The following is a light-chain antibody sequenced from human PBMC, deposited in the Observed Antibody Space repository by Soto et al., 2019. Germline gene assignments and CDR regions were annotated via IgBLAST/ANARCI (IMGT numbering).Light chain of an antibody. J-gene: IGKJ2*01. Sequence: DIVLTQSPGTLSLSPGESATLSCRASRSLARNYLAWYQQKPGQAPRLLFYGASTRATGVPDRFSGSGSGTNFVLTIIRLVHEDFEIYNCQQYGSSIMYTFGQGTKLEI. V-gene: IGKV3-20*01. CDR2: GAS. CDR3: QQYGSSIMYT. CDR1: RSLARNY.